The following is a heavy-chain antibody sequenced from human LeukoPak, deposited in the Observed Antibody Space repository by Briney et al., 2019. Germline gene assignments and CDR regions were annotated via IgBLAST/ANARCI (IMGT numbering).Heavy chain of an antibody. CDR3: ARDSSSGTFDY. CDR2: INPNSGGT. V-gene: IGHV1-2*06. CDR1: VYTFTGYY. Sequence: ASVNVSCKSSVYTFTGYYMHWVRQAPGQGLEWMGRINPNSGGTNYAQKFQGRVTMTRDTSISTAYMELSRLRSDDTAVYYCARDSSSGTFDYWGQETLVTVSS. J-gene: IGHJ4*02. D-gene: IGHD2-15*01.